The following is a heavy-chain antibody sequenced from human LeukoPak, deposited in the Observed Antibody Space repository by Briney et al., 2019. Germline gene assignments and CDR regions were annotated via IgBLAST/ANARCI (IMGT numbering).Heavy chain of an antibody. Sequence: PGGSLRLSCAASGFTFSSYGMHWVRQAPGKGLEWVAFIRYDGSNKYYADSVKGRFTISRDNSKNTLYLQMNSLRAEDTAVYYCAKDEVRYCSGGSCCHFDYWGQGTLVTVSS. CDR3: AKDEVRYCSGGSCCHFDY. D-gene: IGHD2-15*01. CDR1: GFTFSSYG. J-gene: IGHJ4*02. V-gene: IGHV3-30*02. CDR2: IRYDGSNK.